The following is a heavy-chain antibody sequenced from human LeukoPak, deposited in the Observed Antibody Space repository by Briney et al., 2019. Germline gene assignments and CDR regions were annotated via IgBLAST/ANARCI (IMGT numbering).Heavy chain of an antibody. V-gene: IGHV4-59*08. CDR3: ARLESITIFGVVISHWFDP. J-gene: IGHJ5*02. D-gene: IGHD3-3*01. CDR1: GGSISSYY. Sequence: SETLSLTCTVSGGSISSYYWSWIRQPPGKGLKWIGYIYYSGSTNYNPSPKSRVTISVDTSKNQFSLKLSSVTAADTAVYYCARLESITIFGVVISHWFDPWGQGTLVTVSS. CDR2: IYYSGST.